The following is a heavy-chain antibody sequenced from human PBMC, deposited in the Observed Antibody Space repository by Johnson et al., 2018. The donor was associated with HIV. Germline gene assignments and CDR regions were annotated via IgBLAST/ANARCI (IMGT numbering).Heavy chain of an antibody. Sequence: VQLVESGGGLVQPGGSLRLSCAASGFTFSSYALTWVRQAPGKGLEWVSTVSDGAGNTYYADSVKGRFTISRDNSKNTLYLQMNSLRAEDTAVYYCARRVSPDAFDIWGQGTMVTVSS. CDR2: VSDGAGNT. J-gene: IGHJ3*02. V-gene: IGHV3-23*04. D-gene: IGHD3-10*01. CDR3: ARRVSPDAFDI. CDR1: GFTFSSYA.